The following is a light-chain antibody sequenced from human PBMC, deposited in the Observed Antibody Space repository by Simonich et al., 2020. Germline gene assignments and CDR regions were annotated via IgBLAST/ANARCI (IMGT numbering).Light chain of an antibody. CDR1: QSVLYSSNNKNY. CDR3: QQYCSTPPYT. Sequence: DIVMTQSPDSLAVSLGERATINCKSSQSVLYSSNNKNYLAWYQQKPGQPPRLLIYWASTRESGVPDRFSSSGSGTDFTLTISSLQAEDVAVYYCQQYCSTPPYTFGQGTKLEIK. V-gene: IGKV4-1*01. J-gene: IGKJ2*01. CDR2: WAS.